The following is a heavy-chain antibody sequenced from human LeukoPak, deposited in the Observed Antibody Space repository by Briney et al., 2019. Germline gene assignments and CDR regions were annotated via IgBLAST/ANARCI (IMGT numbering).Heavy chain of an antibody. CDR2: IIPILGIA. Sequence: ASVKVSCKASGGTFSSYAISWVRQAPGQGLEWMGRIIPILGIANYAQKFQGRVTITADKSTSTAYMELSSLRSEDTAVYYCARVSIAVAGLDYWGQGTLVTVSS. D-gene: IGHD6-19*01. CDR1: GGTFSSYA. V-gene: IGHV1-69*04. J-gene: IGHJ4*02. CDR3: ARVSIAVAGLDY.